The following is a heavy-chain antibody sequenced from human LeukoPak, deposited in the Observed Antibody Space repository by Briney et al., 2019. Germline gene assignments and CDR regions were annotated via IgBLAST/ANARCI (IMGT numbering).Heavy chain of an antibody. CDR1: GFTFSSYS. CDR3: ARDKAQDSVYYGMDV. J-gene: IGHJ6*02. D-gene: IGHD6-6*01. CDR2: ISSGSNYI. Sequence: PGGSLRLSCAASGFTFSSYSMVWVRQAPGKGLEWVSSISSGSNYIYYADSVKGRFTISRDNGRTSLYLQMNSLRAEDTAVYYCARDKAQDSVYYGMDVWGQGTTVTVSS. V-gene: IGHV3-21*06.